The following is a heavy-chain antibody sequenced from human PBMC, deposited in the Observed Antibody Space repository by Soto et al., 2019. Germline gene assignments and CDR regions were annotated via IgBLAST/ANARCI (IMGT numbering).Heavy chain of an antibody. D-gene: IGHD5-12*01. V-gene: IGHV1-69*12. CDR3: AREKDRVRLGGNYYYAMDV. Sequence: QVQLVQSGAEVMQPGSSVRVSCKASGGTFSTSAISWVRQAPGQGLEWMGGIIPIFGTTDYAQKFQCRVTITADESTSTAYMELGSLRSEDTAVYVCAREKDRVRLGGNYYYAMDVWGQGTTVTVSS. J-gene: IGHJ6*02. CDR2: IIPIFGTT. CDR1: GGTFSTSA.